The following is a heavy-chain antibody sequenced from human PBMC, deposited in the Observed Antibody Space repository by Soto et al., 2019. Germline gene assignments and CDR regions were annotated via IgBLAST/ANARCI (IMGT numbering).Heavy chain of an antibody. V-gene: IGHV3-33*01. CDR2: IWYDGSNK. Sequence: GVSLRLSCASSGFTFSSYGMHWVRQAPGKGLEWVAVIWYDGSNKYYADSVKGRFTISRDNSKNTLYLQMNSLRAEDTAVYYCASPALPAARTNYYYYGMDVWGQGTTVTVSS. CDR3: ASPALPAARTNYYYYGMDV. J-gene: IGHJ6*02. CDR1: GFTFSSYG. D-gene: IGHD6-6*01.